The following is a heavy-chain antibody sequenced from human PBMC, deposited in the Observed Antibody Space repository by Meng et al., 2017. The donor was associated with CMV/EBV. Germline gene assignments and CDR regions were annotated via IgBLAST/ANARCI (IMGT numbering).Heavy chain of an antibody. J-gene: IGHJ4*02. D-gene: IGHD1-26*01. CDR1: GGSFSAYY. CDR2: INHSGSA. CDR3: GTGRGDAWELLGV. V-gene: IGHV4-34*01. Sequence: SETLSLTCAVYGGSFSAYYWSWIRQPPGKGLEWIGEINHSGSANYNSSLKSRVTISVDTSKNHFSLRLSSVTAADTAVYFCGTGRGDAWELLGVWGQGTLVTVSS.